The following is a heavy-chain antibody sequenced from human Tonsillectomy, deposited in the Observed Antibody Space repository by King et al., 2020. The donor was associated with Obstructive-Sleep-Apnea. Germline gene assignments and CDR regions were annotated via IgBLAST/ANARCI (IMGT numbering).Heavy chain of an antibody. V-gene: IGHV3-21*01. CDR3: ARDLGNYPAFDY. CDR2: IGNSGTYI. Sequence: VQLVESGGGLVTPGGSLRLSCAASGFTFSGYTMNWVRQAPGKGLEWVSSIGNSGTYIYYADSVKGRFAISRDNAKNSLYLQMNSLRPEDTAVYYCARDLGNYPAFDYWGQGTLVTVSS. J-gene: IGHJ4*02. CDR1: GFTFSGYT. D-gene: IGHD4-11*01.